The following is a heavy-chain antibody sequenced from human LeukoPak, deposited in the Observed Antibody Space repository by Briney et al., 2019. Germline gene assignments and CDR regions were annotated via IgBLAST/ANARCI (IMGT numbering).Heavy chain of an antibody. J-gene: IGHJ4*02. V-gene: IGHV3-7*03. D-gene: IGHD3-10*01. CDR3: ARVHPGHYYGSGSYFDY. Sequence: TGGSLRLSCAASGFTFSSYWVSWVRQAPGKGLEWVANIKQDGSEKYYVDSVKGRFTISRDNAKNSLYLQMNSLRAEDTAVYYCARVHPGHYYGSGSYFDYWGQGTLVTVSS. CDR1: GFTFSSYW. CDR2: IKQDGSEK.